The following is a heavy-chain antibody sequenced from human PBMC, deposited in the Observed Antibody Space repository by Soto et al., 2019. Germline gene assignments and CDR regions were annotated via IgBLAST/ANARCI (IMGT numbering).Heavy chain of an antibody. CDR3: ASQPGYSSRANWFDS. J-gene: IGHJ5*01. CDR1: GDSVSSNSAA. Sequence: PSQTLSLTCVISGDSVSSNSAAWNWIRQSPSRGLEWLGRTYYRSKWYNDYAVSVKSRITINPDTSKNQFSLQLNSVTPEDTAVYYCASQPGYSSRANWFDSWGQGTLVTVAS. V-gene: IGHV6-1*01. CDR2: TYYRSKWYN. D-gene: IGHD6-13*01.